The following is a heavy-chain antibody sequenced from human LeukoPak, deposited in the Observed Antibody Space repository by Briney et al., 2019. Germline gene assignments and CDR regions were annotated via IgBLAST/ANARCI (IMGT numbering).Heavy chain of an antibody. CDR2: IYHSGST. Sequence: NTSQTLSLTCTVSGGSISSGSYYWSWIRQPPGKGLEWIGYIYHSGSTYYNPSLKSRVTISVDRSKNQFSLKLSSVTAADTAVYYCARRVPQGGTDFYYWGQGTLVTVSS. CDR3: ARRVPQGGTDFYY. CDR1: GGSISSGSYY. V-gene: IGHV4-30-2*01. D-gene: IGHD3-10*01. J-gene: IGHJ4*02.